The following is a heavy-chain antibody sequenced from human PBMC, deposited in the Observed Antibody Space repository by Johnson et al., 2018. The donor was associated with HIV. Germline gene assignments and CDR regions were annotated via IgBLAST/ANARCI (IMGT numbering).Heavy chain of an antibody. CDR2: ISFDGSTK. Sequence: QVQLVESGGGLVQPGGSLRLSCAASGFTFSSYAMHWVRQAPGKGLEWAAVISFDGSTKYFAASVKGRFTISRDNSKNTLSLQMNSLRVEDTAVYYCAKETRDSRSAFDIWGQGTMVTVSS. CDR3: AKETRDSRSAFDI. J-gene: IGHJ3*02. D-gene: IGHD3-22*01. CDR1: GFTFSSYA. V-gene: IGHV3-30*04.